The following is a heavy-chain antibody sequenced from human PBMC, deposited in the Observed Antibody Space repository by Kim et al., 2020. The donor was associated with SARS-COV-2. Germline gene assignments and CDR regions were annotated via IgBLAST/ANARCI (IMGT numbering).Heavy chain of an antibody. CDR3: ARGRWSQNYYFDG. V-gene: IGHV3-23*01. CDR2: ISADGATT. J-gene: IGHJ4*02. CDR1: GFTFNTYA. Sequence: GGSLRLSCAASGFTFNTYAMNWVRQSPGRGLEWVSVISADGATTFYSDSVKGRFTISRDNSMNTLYLQINSLRAEDAAVYYCARGRWSQNYYFDGWGQGTLVTVSS. D-gene: IGHD2-15*01.